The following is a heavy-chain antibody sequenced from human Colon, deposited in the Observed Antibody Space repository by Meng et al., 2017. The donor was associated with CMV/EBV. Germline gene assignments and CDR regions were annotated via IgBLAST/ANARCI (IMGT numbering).Heavy chain of an antibody. J-gene: IGHJ1*01. CDR2: ISAYTGDT. CDR1: GYTFTNYG. CDR3: VRESQSGSYIYLQH. D-gene: IGHD1-26*01. V-gene: IGHV1-18*01. Sequence: QVQLVQSVAGVKKPGASVKVSCKASGYTFTNYGISWVRQAPGQGLEWMGWISAYTGDTYYAQKFQGRVTMTTDTSTSTAYMELRSLRSDDTAVYYCVRESQSGSYIYLQHWGQGTLVTVSS.